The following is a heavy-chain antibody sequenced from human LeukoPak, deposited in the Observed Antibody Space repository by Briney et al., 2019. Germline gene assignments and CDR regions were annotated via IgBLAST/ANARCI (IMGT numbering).Heavy chain of an antibody. Sequence: GGSLRLSCAASGFTFSSYDMHWVRQAPGKGLEWVAFIQYDGSKKYYADSVKGRFTISRDNSKNTLYLQMNSLRAEDTAVYYCAKADDWGQGTLVTVSS. CDR3: AKADD. CDR1: GFTFSSYD. CDR2: IQYDGSKK. V-gene: IGHV3-30*02. J-gene: IGHJ4*02.